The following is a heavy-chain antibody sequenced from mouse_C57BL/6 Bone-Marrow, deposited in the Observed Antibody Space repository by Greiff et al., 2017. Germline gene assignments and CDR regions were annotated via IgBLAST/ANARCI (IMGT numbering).Heavy chain of an antibody. V-gene: IGHV1-69*01. D-gene: IGHD1-1*01. J-gene: IGHJ4*01. CDR1: GYTFTSYW. Sequence: QVQLQQPGAELVMPGASVKLSCKASGYTFTSYWMHWVKQRPGQGLEWIGEIDPSDSYTNYTQKFKGKSTLTVDKSSSTAYMQLSSLTSEDSAVYYCARDYGSSYAMDYWGQGTSVTVSA. CDR3: ARDYGSSYAMDY. CDR2: IDPSDSYT.